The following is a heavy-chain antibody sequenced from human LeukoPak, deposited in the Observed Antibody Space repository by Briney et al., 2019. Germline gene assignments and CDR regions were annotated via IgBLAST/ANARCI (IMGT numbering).Heavy chain of an antibody. D-gene: IGHD1-26*01. CDR3: ARGVRAWEVPTEGFDY. J-gene: IGHJ4*02. V-gene: IGHV3-33*01. CDR2: IWYNGNNE. CDR1: GFAFSSYG. Sequence: EGSLRLSCAASGFAFSSYGMHWVRQAPGKGLEWVALIWYNGNNEYYADSVKGRFTISRDNSKNTLYLQMNSLRAEDTAVYYCARGVRAWEVPTEGFDYWGQGTLVTVSS.